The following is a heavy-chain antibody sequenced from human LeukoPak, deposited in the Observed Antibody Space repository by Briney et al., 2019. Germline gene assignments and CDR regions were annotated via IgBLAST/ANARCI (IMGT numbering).Heavy chain of an antibody. CDR2: ISSRGSYI. V-gene: IGHV3-21*01. D-gene: IGHD5-18*01. J-gene: IGHJ6*02. CDR1: GFTFGSYS. CDR3: TKDGRVASAINRPTYYYGMDV. Sequence: PGGSLRLSCAASGFTFGSYSMNWVRQAPGKGLEWVSCISSRGSYIYYADSVKGRFTISRDNANNSLYLQMNSLRAEDTAVYYCTKDGRVASAINRPTYYYGMDVWGQGTTVIVSS.